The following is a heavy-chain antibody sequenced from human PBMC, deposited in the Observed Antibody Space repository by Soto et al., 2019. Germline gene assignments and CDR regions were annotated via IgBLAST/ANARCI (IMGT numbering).Heavy chain of an antibody. CDR1: GFTFSSYA. CDR3: AKGGFVGDFWNYYYGIDV. D-gene: IGHD3-3*01. V-gene: IGHV3-23*01. Sequence: GSLRLSCAASGFTFSSYAMSWVRQAPGKGLEWVSAISGSGGSTYYADSVKGRFTISRDNSKNTLYLQMNSLRAEDTAVYYCAKGGFVGDFWNYYYGIDVWGQGTRVTVAS. CDR2: ISGSGGST. J-gene: IGHJ6*02.